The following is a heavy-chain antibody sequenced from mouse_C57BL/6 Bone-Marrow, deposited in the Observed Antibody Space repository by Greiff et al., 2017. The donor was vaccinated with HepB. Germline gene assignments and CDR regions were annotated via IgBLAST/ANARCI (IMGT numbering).Heavy chain of an antibody. V-gene: IGHV3-1*01. J-gene: IGHJ1*03. CDR3: ARGDGNYRYFDV. Sequence: EVQVVESGPGMVKPSQSLSLTCTVTGYSITSGYDWHWIRHFPGNKLEWMGYISYSGSTNYNPSLKSRISITHDTSKNHFFLKLNSVTTEDTATYYCARGDGNYRYFDVWGTGTTVTVSS. CDR1: GYSITSGYD. D-gene: IGHD2-1*01. CDR2: ISYSGST.